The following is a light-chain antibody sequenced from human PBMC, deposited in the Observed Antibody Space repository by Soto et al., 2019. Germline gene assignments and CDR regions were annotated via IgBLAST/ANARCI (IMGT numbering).Light chain of an antibody. CDR3: MQSTLLPPT. CDR2: DVS. V-gene: IGKV2D-29*02. J-gene: IGKJ5*01. Sequence: VMNQTPLSLSVAPRQPASISCKSSQSLLHITGETFLFWYLQKPGQSPQLLIYDVSNRVSGVPDRFSGSGSGTDFTLEISRVDTDDVGIYYCMQSTLLPPTFGQGTRLGIE. CDR1: QSLLHITGETF.